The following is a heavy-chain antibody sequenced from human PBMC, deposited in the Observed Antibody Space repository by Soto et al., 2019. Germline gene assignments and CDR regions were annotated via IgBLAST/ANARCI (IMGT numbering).Heavy chain of an antibody. D-gene: IGHD4-17*01. J-gene: IGHJ6*02. CDR3: ARDEGYGDSTPGMDV. CDR1: GFTFSSYA. CDR2: ISYDGSNK. V-gene: IGHV3-30-3*01. Sequence: QVQLVESGGGVVQPGRSLRLSCAASGFTFSSYAMHWVRQAPGKGLEWVAVISYDGSNKYYADSVKGRFTISRDNSKNTLYLQMNSLRAEDTAVYYCARDEGYGDSTPGMDVWGQGTTVTVSS.